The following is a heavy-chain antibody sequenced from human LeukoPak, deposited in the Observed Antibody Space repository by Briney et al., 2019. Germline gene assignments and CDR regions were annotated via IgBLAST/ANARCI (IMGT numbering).Heavy chain of an antibody. CDR2: IYYSGST. J-gene: IGHJ4*02. Sequence: SETLSLTCTVSGGSFSSYYWSWIRQPPGKGLEWIGYIYYSGSTNYNPSLKSRVTISVDTSKNQFSLKLSSVTAADTAVYYCARSSYCSSTSCYGRPFDYWGQGTLVTVSS. V-gene: IGHV4-59*01. CDR3: ARSSYCSSTSCYGRPFDY. D-gene: IGHD2-2*01. CDR1: GGSFSSYY.